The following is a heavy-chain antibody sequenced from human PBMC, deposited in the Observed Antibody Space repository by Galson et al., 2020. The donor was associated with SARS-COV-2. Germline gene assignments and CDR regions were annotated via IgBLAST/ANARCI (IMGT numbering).Heavy chain of an antibody. V-gene: IGHV4-59*01. Sequence: ASETLSLTCTVSGGSISSYYWSWIRQPPGKGLEWIGYIFYSGSTNYNPSLKSRVTISVDTSKNQFSLKLSSVTAADTAVYYCARDLWLAHDAFDIWGQGTMVTVSS. CDR2: IFYSGST. D-gene: IGHD6-19*01. CDR3: ARDLWLAHDAFDI. CDR1: GGSISSYY. J-gene: IGHJ3*02.